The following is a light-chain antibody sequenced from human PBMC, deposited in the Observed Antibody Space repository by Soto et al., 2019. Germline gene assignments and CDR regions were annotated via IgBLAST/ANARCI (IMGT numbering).Light chain of an antibody. Sequence: DIQMTQSPSSLSASVGDRVTITCRASQSISSSLIWYQQKPGKAPKLLIYATSSLQSGVPSRLSRSGSGTDFTLTISSLQPEDFATYYCQQSYRTPYTFGQGTKLEIK. CDR3: QQSYRTPYT. CDR2: ATS. J-gene: IGKJ2*01. CDR1: QSISSS. V-gene: IGKV1-39*01.